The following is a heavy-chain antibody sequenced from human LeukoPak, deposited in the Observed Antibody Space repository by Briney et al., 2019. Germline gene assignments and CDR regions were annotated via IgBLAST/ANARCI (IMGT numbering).Heavy chain of an antibody. CDR1: GFTFSSYA. V-gene: IGHV3-23*01. D-gene: IGHD3-3*01. J-gene: IGHJ4*02. CDR3: XXGYYTXFGVDSYYFDY. CDR2: ISGSGGST. Sequence: GGSLRLSCAASGFTFSSYAMSWVRQAPGKGLEWGAAISGSGGSTYYADSVKGRFTISRDNSKNTLDLQMNSLRAEDTAVYYCXXGYYTXFGVDSYYFDYWGQGTLVTVSS.